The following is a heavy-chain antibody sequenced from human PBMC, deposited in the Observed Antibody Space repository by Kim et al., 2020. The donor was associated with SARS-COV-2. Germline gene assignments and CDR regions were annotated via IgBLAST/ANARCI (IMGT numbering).Heavy chain of an antibody. CDR1: GFTFSSYS. Sequence: GGSLRLSCAASGFTFSSYSMNWVRQAPGKGLEWVSSISSSSSYIYYADSVKGRFTISRDNAKNSLYLQMNSLRAEDTAVYYCARFMGLDYDFWRRFDYWGQGTLVTVSS. D-gene: IGHD3-3*01. V-gene: IGHV3-21*01. J-gene: IGHJ4*02. CDR2: ISSSSSYI. CDR3: ARFMGLDYDFWRRFDY.